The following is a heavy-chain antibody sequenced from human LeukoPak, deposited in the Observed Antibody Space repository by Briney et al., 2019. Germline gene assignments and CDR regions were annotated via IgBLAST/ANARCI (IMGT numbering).Heavy chain of an antibody. CDR2: ISAYNGNT. V-gene: IGHV1-18*01. J-gene: IGHJ5*02. Sequence: ASVKVSCKASGYTFTSYGISWVRQAPGQGLEWMGWISAYNGNTNYAQKLQGRVTMATDTSTSTAYMELRSLRSDDTAVYYCATPYSSSWAWWFDPWGQGTLVTVSS. CDR1: GYTFTSYG. CDR3: ATPYSSSWAWWFDP. D-gene: IGHD6-13*01.